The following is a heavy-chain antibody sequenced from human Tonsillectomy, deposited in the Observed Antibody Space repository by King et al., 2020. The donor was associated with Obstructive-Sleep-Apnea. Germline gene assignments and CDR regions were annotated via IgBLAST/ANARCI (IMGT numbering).Heavy chain of an antibody. CDR3: AREYSAYDYTFDI. CDR2: IRYDGSNK. D-gene: IGHD5-12*01. Sequence: VQLVESGGGVVQPGRSLRLSCAASGFTFSSYAMHWVRQAPGKGLEWVAFIRYDGSNKYYADSLKGRFTISRDNSKNTLYLQMNTLRADDTAVYYCAREYSAYDYTFDIWDQGTRVTVSS. J-gene: IGHJ3*02. CDR1: GFTFSSYA. V-gene: IGHV3-30*02.